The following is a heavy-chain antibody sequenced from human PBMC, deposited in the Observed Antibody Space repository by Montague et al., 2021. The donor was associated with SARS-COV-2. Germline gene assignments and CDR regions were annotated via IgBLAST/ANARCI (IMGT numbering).Heavy chain of an antibody. CDR2: IGTAGDT. CDR3: ARGYYDGSGYLNWFDP. Sequence: SLRLSCAASGFTFSSYDMHWVRQATGKGLEWVSAIGTAGDTYYPGSVKGRSTISRENAKNSLYLQMNSLRAGDTAVYYCARGYYDGSGYLNWFDPWGQGTLVTVSS. CDR1: GFTFSSYD. D-gene: IGHD3-22*01. J-gene: IGHJ5*02. V-gene: IGHV3-13*01.